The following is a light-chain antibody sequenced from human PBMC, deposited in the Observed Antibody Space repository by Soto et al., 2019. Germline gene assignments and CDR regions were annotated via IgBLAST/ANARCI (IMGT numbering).Light chain of an antibody. CDR3: QQYGSPGT. Sequence: EIVLTQSPGTLSLSPGERSTLSCRDSQSVSNNYLAWSQPKPGQAPRVLIYGASNTATGIPDRFSGSGSGTDFTLTISRLEPEDSAVYYCQQYGSPGTFGQGTQVDIK. J-gene: IGKJ1*01. V-gene: IGKV3-20*01. CDR1: QSVSNNY. CDR2: GAS.